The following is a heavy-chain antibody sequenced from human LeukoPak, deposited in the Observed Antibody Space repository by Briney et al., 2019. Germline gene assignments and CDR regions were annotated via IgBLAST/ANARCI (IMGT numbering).Heavy chain of an antibody. CDR3: ARGVKAIFGVVIGTGYYMDV. CDR2: IIPIFGTA. D-gene: IGHD3-3*01. Sequence: SVPVSFMASGGTFIHYAMRWVRQAPGKGRAWMGGIIPIFGTANYAQKFQGRVTITTDESTSTAYMELSSLRSEDTAVYYCARGVKAIFGVVIGTGYYMDVWGKGTTVTVSS. J-gene: IGHJ6*03. V-gene: IGHV1-69*05. CDR1: GGTFIHYA.